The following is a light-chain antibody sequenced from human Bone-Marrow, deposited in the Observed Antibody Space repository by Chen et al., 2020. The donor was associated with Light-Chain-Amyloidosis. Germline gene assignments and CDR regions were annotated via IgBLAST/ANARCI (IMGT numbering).Light chain of an antibody. CDR2: DDS. CDR1: TIGSTS. V-gene: IGLV3-21*02. CDR3: QVWDRSSDRPV. J-gene: IGLJ3*02. Sequence: SYVLTQPSSVSVAPGQTATIACGGNTIGSTSVHWYQQTPGQAPLLVVYDDSDRPSGIPERLSGSKSGNTATLTISRVEAGDEADYYCQVWDRSSDRPVFGGGTKLTVL.